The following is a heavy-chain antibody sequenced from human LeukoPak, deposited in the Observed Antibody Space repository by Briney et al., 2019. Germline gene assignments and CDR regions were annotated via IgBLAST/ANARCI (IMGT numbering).Heavy chain of an antibody. V-gene: IGHV3-9*01. D-gene: IGHD3-16*02. Sequence: GGSLRLSCAASGFTFDDYAMHWVRQAPGKGLEWVSGISWNSGSIGYADSVKGRFTISRDNAKNSLYLQMNSLRAEDTALYYCAKDMLRLGELSLVPDYWGQGTLVTVSS. CDR2: ISWNSGSI. CDR1: GFTFDDYA. CDR3: AKDMLRLGELSLVPDY. J-gene: IGHJ4*02.